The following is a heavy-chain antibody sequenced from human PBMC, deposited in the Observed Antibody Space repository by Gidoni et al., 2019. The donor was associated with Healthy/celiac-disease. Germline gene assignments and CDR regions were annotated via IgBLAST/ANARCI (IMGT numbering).Heavy chain of an antibody. CDR3: AKEVWFGELSHGMDV. V-gene: IGHV3-30*18. D-gene: IGHD3-10*01. Sequence: QVQLVESGGGVVQPGRSLRLSCAASGFTFSSYGMHWVRQAPGKGLEWVAVISYDGSNKYYADSVKGRFTISRDNSKNTLYLQMNSLRAEDTAVYYCAKEVWFGELSHGMDVWGQGTTVTVSS. CDR2: ISYDGSNK. CDR1: GFTFSSYG. J-gene: IGHJ6*02.